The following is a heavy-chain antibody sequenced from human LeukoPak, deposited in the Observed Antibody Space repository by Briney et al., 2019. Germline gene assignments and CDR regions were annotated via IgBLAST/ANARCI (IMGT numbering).Heavy chain of an antibody. V-gene: IGHV4-34*01. J-gene: IGHJ3*02. CDR2: INHSGST. CDR1: GGSFSGYY. D-gene: IGHD1-26*01. Sequence: SETLSLTCAVYGGSFSGYYWSWIRQPPGKGLEWIGEINHSGSTNYNPSLKSRVTISVDTSKNQFSLKLSSVTAADTAVYYCTREGGSYQRDAFDIWGQGTMVTVSS. CDR3: TREGGSYQRDAFDI.